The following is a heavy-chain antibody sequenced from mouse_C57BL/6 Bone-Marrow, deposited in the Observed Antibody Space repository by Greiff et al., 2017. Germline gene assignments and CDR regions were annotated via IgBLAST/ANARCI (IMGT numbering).Heavy chain of an antibody. D-gene: IGHD1-1*01. Sequence: QVQLQQPGAELVKPGASVKLSCKASGYTFTSYWMQWVKQRPGQGLEWIGEIDPSDSYTNYNQKFKGKATLTVDTSASTAYMQLSSLTSEDSAVDYCARECTTVPGYFDVWGTGTTVTVSS. J-gene: IGHJ1*03. CDR3: ARECTTVPGYFDV. V-gene: IGHV1-50*01. CDR1: GYTFTSYW. CDR2: IDPSDSYT.